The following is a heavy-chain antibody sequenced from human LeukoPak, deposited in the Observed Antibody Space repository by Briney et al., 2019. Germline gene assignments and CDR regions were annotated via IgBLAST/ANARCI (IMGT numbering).Heavy chain of an antibody. V-gene: IGHV1-24*01. J-gene: IGHJ6*02. CDR3: ATSGSTAGRYFYAMDV. Sequence: GASVKVSCKVSGYTLTELSMHWVRQAPGKGLEWMGGFDPEDGETIYAQKFQGRVTMTEDTSTDTAYMELSGLKSEDTAVYYCATSGSTAGRYFYAMDVWGQGTTVTVSS. CDR2: FDPEDGET. D-gene: IGHD1-26*01. CDR1: GYTLTELS.